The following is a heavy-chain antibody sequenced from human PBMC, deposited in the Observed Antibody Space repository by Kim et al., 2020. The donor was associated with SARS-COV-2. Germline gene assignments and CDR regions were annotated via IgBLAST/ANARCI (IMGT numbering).Heavy chain of an antibody. CDR3: ARDRGRRDGYNLNPYYYYGMDV. CDR1: GFTFSSYS. CDR2: ISSSSSYI. V-gene: IGHV3-21*01. D-gene: IGHD5-12*01. J-gene: IGHJ6*02. Sequence: GGSLRLSCAASGFTFSSYSMNWVRQAPGKGLEWVSSISSSSSYIYYADSVKGRFTISRDNAKNSLYLQMNSLRAEDTAVYYCARDRGRRDGYNLNPYYYYGMDVWGQGTTVTVSS.